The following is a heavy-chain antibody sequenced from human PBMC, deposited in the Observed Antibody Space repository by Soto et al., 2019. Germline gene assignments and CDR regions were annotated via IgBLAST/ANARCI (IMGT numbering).Heavy chain of an antibody. CDR1: GGSFSGYY. V-gene: IGHV4-34*01. D-gene: IGHD2-15*01. CDR3: ARGRKLVVVAATPGRSFGKIKGENWFDP. Sequence: KQSQTLSLTCAVYGGSFSGYYWSWIRQPPGKGLEWIGEINHSGSTNYNPSLKSRVTISVDTSKNQFSLKLSSVTAADTAVYYCARGRKLVVVAATPGRSFGKIKGENWFDPWGQGTLVTVSS. CDR2: INHSGST. J-gene: IGHJ5*02.